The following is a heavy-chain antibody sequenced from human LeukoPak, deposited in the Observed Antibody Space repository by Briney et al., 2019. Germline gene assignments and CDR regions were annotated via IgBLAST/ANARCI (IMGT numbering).Heavy chain of an antibody. Sequence: ASVKVSCKASGYTFTGYHIHWVRQAPGQGLEWVGRINPYSGDTNFAQKFQGRVTMTRDTSITTAYMDLSSLTPDDTAGYFCARDQGSLTRSWYTGYWGQGTQVTVSS. CDR3: ARDQGSLTRSWYTGY. D-gene: IGHD6-13*01. CDR2: INPYSGDT. V-gene: IGHV1-2*06. CDR1: GYTFTGYH. J-gene: IGHJ4*02.